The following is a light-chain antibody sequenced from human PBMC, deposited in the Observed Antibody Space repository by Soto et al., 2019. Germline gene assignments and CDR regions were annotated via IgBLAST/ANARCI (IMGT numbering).Light chain of an antibody. J-gene: IGKJ1*01. CDR2: AAS. V-gene: IGKV1-5*01. CDR3: QQYNVYSWT. CDR1: QTISSW. Sequence: DIQMTQSASTLSGSVGNRVTITCRASQTISSWLAWYQQKPGKAPKLLIYAASTLQSGVPARFGGSGYGTEFNLTISSLQPDDFATYYCQQYNVYSWTFGQGTKVDIK.